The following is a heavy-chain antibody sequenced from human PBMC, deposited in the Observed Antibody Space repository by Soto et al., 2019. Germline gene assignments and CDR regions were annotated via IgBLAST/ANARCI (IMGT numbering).Heavy chain of an antibody. V-gene: IGHV3-7*01. CDR3: VRGGSNYAS. CDR2: IKPDESEK. J-gene: IGHJ5*02. Sequence: EVQLVESGGGSVQPGGSLRLSCTASGFTFSDSWMTWVRQAPGKGLEWVARIKPDESEKKYVDSVKGRFSISRDNAKNSMYLQMDSLRGEDTAVYYCVRGGSNYASWGQGTLVTVSS. CDR1: GFTFSDSW. D-gene: IGHD4-4*01.